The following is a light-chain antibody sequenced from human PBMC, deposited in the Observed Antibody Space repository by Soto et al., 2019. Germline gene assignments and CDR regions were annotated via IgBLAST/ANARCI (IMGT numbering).Light chain of an antibody. J-gene: IGKJ1*01. V-gene: IGKV1-5*03. Sequence: DIQMTQSPSTLSAPVEDRVTITCRASQSINSWLAWYQQKPGKAPKILIYQASSLEGGIPSRFSGSGSGTDFTLTISSLQPDDFAIYYCHQYKSYPWTFGQGTKVEIK. CDR3: HQYKSYPWT. CDR1: QSINSW. CDR2: QAS.